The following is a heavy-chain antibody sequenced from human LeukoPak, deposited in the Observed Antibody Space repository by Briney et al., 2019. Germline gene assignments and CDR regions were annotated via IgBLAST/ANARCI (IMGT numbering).Heavy chain of an antibody. Sequence: EASVKVSCKASGYTFTGNYMHWVRQAPGQGLEWMGGIIPIFGTANYAQKFQGRVTITADKSTSTAYMELSSLRSEDTAVYYCARAHEFNWFDPWGQGTLVTVSS. CDR1: GYTFTGNY. CDR2: IIPIFGTA. V-gene: IGHV1-69*06. CDR3: ARAHEFNWFDP. J-gene: IGHJ5*02.